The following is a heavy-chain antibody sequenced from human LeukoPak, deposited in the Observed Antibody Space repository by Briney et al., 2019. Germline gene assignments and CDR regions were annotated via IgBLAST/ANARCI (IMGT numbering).Heavy chain of an antibody. D-gene: IGHD3-22*01. J-gene: IGHJ4*02. CDR2: INPNSGGT. CDR3: ARDRGIWDSSGYHDY. Sequence: ASVKVSCKASGYTFTGYYMHWVRQAPGQGLEWMGWINPNSGGTNYAQKFQGRVTMTRDTSISTAYMELSRLRSDDTAFYYCARDRGIWDSSGYHDYWGQGTLVTVSS. CDR1: GYTFTGYY. V-gene: IGHV1-2*02.